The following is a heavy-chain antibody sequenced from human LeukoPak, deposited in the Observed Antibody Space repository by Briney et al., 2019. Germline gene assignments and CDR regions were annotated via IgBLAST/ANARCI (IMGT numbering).Heavy chain of an antibody. CDR2: IKQDGSEK. CDR1: GFTFSSYW. CDR3: ARDGPRYGGDTAMVHFDY. V-gene: IGHV3-7*01. Sequence: GSLRLSCGASGFTFSSYWMSWVRQAPGKGLEWVANIKQDGSEKYYLDSVEGRFTISRDNAKNSLYLQMNRLRAEDTAVYYCARDGPRYGGDTAMVHFDYWGEGTLVTVSS. D-gene: IGHD5-18*01. J-gene: IGHJ4*02.